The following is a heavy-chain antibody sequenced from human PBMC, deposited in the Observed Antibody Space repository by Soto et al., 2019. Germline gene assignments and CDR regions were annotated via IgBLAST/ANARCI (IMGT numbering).Heavy chain of an antibody. J-gene: IGHJ4*02. CDR2: INAYNGNT. CDR1: GYTFTSYG. Sequence: QVQLVQSGAEVKKPGASVKVSCKASGYTFTSYGISWVRQAPGQGLEWMGWINAYNGNTNCAQKLQGRVTMTTDTSTSTVYMELRSLTSDDTAVYYCAREDCISTTCYIGYWGQGTLVTVSS. D-gene: IGHD2-2*02. V-gene: IGHV1-18*01. CDR3: AREDCISTTCYIGY.